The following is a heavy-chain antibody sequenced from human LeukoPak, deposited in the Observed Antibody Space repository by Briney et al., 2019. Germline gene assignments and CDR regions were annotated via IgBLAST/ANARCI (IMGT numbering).Heavy chain of an antibody. J-gene: IGHJ5*02. D-gene: IGHD3-10*01. CDR1: GGSFSGYY. V-gene: IGHV4-34*01. CDR3: ARAVSVWFGELPKRRNWFDP. CDR2: INHSGST. Sequence: SQTLSLTCAVYGGSFSGYYWSWIRQPPGKGLEWIGEINHSGSTNYNPSLKSRVTISVDTSKNQFSLKLSSVTAADTAVYYCARAVSVWFGELPKRRNWFDPWGQGTLVTVSS.